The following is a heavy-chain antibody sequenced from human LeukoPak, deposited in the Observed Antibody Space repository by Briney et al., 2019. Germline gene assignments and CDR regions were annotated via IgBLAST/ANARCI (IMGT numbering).Heavy chain of an antibody. D-gene: IGHD1-26*01. J-gene: IGHJ4*02. V-gene: IGHV3-43*02. CDR2: ISGDGGRT. CDR1: RFTFEDYA. CDR3: AKDKALDGRVGASLFDY. Sequence: GGSLSLSCAALRFTFEDYAMQWVRQAPGKGLEWVSLISGDGGRTYYADSVKGRFTISRHNSKNSLYRQRNSLRNEDTALYYCAKDKALDGRVGASLFDYWGQGTLVTVSS.